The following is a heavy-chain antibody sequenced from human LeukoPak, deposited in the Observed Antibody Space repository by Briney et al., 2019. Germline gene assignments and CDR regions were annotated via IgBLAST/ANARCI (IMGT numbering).Heavy chain of an antibody. CDR3: ARVVALDDAFDI. J-gene: IGHJ3*02. D-gene: IGHD2-15*01. CDR2: ISSSNSYI. Sequence: GGSLRLSCAASGFTFSSYSMNWVRQAPGKGLEWVSSISSSNSYIYYADSVKGRFTISRDNAKNSLYLQMNSLRAEDTAVYYCARVVALDDAFDIWGQGTMVTVSS. CDR1: GFTFSSYS. V-gene: IGHV3-21*01.